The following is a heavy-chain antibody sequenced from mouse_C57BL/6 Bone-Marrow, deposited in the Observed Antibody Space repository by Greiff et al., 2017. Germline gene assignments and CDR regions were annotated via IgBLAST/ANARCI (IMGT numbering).Heavy chain of an antibody. CDR2: IYPIDGST. J-gene: IGHJ2*01. V-gene: IGHV1-78*01. CDR1: GYTFTDHT. CDR3: ARVGKKRVYFDY. D-gene: IGHD4-1*01. Sequence: VQLVESDAELVQPGASVKISCKVSGYTFTDHTIHWMKQRPEQGPEWIGYIYPIDGSTKYNEKFTGKATLTADNSSSTAYMQLNSLTSEDSAVYFGARVGKKRVYFDYWGKGTTLTVSS.